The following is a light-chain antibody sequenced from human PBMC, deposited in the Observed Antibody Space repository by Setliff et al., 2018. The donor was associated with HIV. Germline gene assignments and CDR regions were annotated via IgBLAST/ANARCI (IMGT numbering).Light chain of an antibody. Sequence: QSALAQPASVSGSPGQSITIFCIGTSGDIGVYEYVSWYQQHPGEAPKLMIYEVSNRPSGVSNHFSGSKSGNTASLTISGLQAEDEADYFCSSYRRTNTWVFGGGTKVTVL. CDR2: EVS. V-gene: IGLV2-14*03. CDR3: SSYRRTNTWV. CDR1: SGDIGVYEY. J-gene: IGLJ3*02.